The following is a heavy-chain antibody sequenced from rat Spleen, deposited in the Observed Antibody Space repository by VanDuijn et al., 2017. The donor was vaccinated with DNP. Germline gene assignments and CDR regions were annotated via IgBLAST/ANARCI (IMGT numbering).Heavy chain of an antibody. Sequence: EVQLVESGGGLVQPGNSLKLSCAASGFTFGDYAMAWVRQSPKKGLEWVATIFYDDSRTYYRDSVKGRFTISRDNAKSTLYLQMDSLRSEDTATYYCAKAGGYSPWYFDYWGQGVMVTVSS. CDR2: IFYDDSRT. J-gene: IGHJ2*01. CDR1: GFTFGDYA. V-gene: IGHV5S10*01. D-gene: IGHD1-11*01. CDR3: AKAGGYSPWYFDY.